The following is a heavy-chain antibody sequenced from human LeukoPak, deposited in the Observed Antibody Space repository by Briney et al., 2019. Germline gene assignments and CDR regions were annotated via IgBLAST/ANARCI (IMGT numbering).Heavy chain of an antibody. D-gene: IGHD5-24*01. CDR2: IYYSGRT. CDR1: GGTISSYY. Sequence: WETLSLTCTVSGGTISSYYWSWIRQTPEKGLEWIGYIYYSGRTDYNPSLKSRVTISVDTSKNQFSLKLSSVTAADTAVYYCARGRWLQLPDYWGQGTLVTVSS. J-gene: IGHJ4*02. V-gene: IGHV4-59*01. CDR3: ARGRWLQLPDY.